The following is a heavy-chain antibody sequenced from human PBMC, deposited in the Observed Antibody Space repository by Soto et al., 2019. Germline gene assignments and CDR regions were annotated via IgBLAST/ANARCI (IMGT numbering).Heavy chain of an antibody. V-gene: IGHV3-74*01. CDR3: VRDFR. J-gene: IGHJ1*01. CDR1: GFTFTNLW. Sequence: EVQLVESGGGLVQPGGSLRLSCAASGFTFTNLWIYWVRQTPEKGLVWVAGINGDGTITAYADSVKGRFTISRDNAKSTLYLRMNSLTIEDTALYYCVRDFRWGQGTLVTVSS. CDR2: INGDGTIT.